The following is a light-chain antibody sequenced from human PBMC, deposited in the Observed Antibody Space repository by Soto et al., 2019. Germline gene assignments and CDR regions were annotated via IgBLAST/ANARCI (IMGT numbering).Light chain of an antibody. CDR2: GVT. V-gene: IGLV2-14*03. Sequence: QSVLAQPASVSGSPGQSITISCAGSSSDIGAYNHVSWYQQHPGKAPKLIIYGVTNRPSGVSYRFSGSKSGSTASLTISGLQAEDEADYYCNSYTSRSTYVFGTGNKVTVL. CDR1: SSDIGAYNH. J-gene: IGLJ1*01. CDR3: NSYTSRSTYV.